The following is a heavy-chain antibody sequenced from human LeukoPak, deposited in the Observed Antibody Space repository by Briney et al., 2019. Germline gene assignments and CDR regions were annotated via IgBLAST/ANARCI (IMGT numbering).Heavy chain of an antibody. D-gene: IGHD6-13*01. Sequence: SETLSLTCAVSGGSISSSSYYWGWIRQPPGKGLEWIGSIYYSGSTYYNPSLKSRVTISVDTSKNQFSLKLSSVTAADTAVYYCARDTAGPFDYWGQGTLVTVSS. V-gene: IGHV4-39*07. J-gene: IGHJ4*02. CDR3: ARDTAGPFDY. CDR2: IYYSGST. CDR1: GGSISSSSYY.